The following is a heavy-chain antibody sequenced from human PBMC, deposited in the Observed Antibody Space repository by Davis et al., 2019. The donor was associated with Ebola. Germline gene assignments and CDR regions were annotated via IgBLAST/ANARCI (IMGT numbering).Heavy chain of an antibody. CDR3: ARAQLLWFGELLYYYYGMDV. CDR2: INHSGST. Sequence: MPSETLSLTCTVSGGSISGYYWSWIRQPPGKGLEWIGEINHSGSTNYNPSLKSRVTISVDTSKNQFSLKLSSVTAADTAVYYCARAQLLWFGELLYYYYGMDVWGQGTTVTVSS. CDR1: GGSISGYY. D-gene: IGHD3-10*01. J-gene: IGHJ6*02. V-gene: IGHV4-34*01.